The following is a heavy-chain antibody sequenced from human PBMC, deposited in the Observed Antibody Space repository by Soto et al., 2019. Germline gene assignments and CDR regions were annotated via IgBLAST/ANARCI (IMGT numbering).Heavy chain of an antibody. J-gene: IGHJ6*02. D-gene: IGHD3-10*01. Sequence: ETLSLTCAVYGGSFSGYYWTWVRQAPGKGLEWVSLIYSDGTTYYADSVKGRFTISRDTSKNMLYLQLNSLRAEDTAFYYCARDRSGSSGYYGMDVWGQGTTVTVSS. V-gene: IGHV3-53*01. CDR2: IYSDGTT. CDR3: ARDRSGSSGYYGMDV. CDR1: GGSFSGYY.